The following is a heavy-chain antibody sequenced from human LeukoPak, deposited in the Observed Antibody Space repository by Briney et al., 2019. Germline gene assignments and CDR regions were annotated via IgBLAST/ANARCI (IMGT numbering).Heavy chain of an antibody. J-gene: IGHJ4*02. D-gene: IGHD5-18*01. CDR1: GFNFSSYW. V-gene: IGHV3-74*01. Sequence: GGSLRLSCAASGFNFSSYWMHWVRQAPGKGLVWVSRINSDGSSTSYADSMKGRFTISRDNVKNTLYLQMNSLRVEDTAVYYCARGGAAMAYYWGQGTLVTVSP. CDR2: INSDGSST. CDR3: ARGGAAMAYY.